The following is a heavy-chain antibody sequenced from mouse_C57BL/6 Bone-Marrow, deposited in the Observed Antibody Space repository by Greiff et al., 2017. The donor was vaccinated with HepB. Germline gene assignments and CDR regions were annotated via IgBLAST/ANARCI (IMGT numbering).Heavy chain of an antibody. Sequence: VQLQQSGPELVKPGASVKISCKASGYTFTDYYMNWVKQSHGKSLEWIGDINPNNGGTSYNQKFKGKATLTVDKSSSTAYMELRSLTSEDSAVYYCARGLRPLAYWGQGTLVTVSA. J-gene: IGHJ3*01. V-gene: IGHV1-26*01. CDR1: GYTFTDYY. CDR3: ARGLRPLAY. D-gene: IGHD2-4*01. CDR2: INPNNGGT.